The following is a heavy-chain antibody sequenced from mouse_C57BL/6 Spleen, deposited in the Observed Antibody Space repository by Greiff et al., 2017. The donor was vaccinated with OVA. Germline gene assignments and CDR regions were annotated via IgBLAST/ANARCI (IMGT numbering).Heavy chain of an antibody. V-gene: IGHV1-42*01. Sequence: EVQLQQSGPELVKPGASVKISCKASGYSFTGYYMNWVKQSPEKRLEWIGEINPSTGGTTYNQKFKAKATLTVDKASSTAYMQLKSLTSEDSAVYYCARYYGNYYAMDYWGQGTSVTVSS. CDR1: GYSFTGYY. CDR2: INPSTGGT. D-gene: IGHD2-1*01. J-gene: IGHJ4*01. CDR3: ARYYGNYYAMDY.